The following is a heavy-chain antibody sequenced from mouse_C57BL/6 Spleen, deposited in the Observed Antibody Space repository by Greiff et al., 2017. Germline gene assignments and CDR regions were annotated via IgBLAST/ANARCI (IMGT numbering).Heavy chain of an antibody. Sequence: VQLQQSGAELVKPGASVKISCKASGYAFSSYWMNWVKQRPGKGLEWIGQIYPGDGDTNYNGKFKGKATLTADKSSSTAYMQLSSLTSEDSAVYFWAINWDVGYFDYWGQGTTLTVSS. CDR3: AINWDVGYFDY. D-gene: IGHD4-1*01. CDR1: GYAFSSYW. V-gene: IGHV1-80*01. J-gene: IGHJ2*01. CDR2: IYPGDGDT.